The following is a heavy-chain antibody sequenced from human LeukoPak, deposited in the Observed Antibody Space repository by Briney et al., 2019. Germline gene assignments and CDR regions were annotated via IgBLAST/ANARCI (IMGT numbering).Heavy chain of an antibody. V-gene: IGHV3-30*02. Sequence: GGSLRLSCAASGFTFSSYGMHWVRQAPGKGLEWVAFIRSDGTNKYYIDSVKGRFTISRDNSKNSLYLQMNTLSAEDTAVYYCVASGYGYWGQGTLVTVSS. J-gene: IGHJ4*02. D-gene: IGHD3-22*01. CDR1: GFTFSSYG. CDR3: VASGYGY. CDR2: IRSDGTNK.